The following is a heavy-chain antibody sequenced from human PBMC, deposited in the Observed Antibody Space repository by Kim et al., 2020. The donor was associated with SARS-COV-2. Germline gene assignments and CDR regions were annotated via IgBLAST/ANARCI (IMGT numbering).Heavy chain of an antibody. V-gene: IGHV4-61*02. CDR3: ARERVSGYEYVGFYDYGRAD. J-gene: IGHJ4*03. CDR2: VYTSGST. D-gene: IGHD5-12*01. Sequence: SETLSLTCTVSGGSIGSGSHYWSWIRQPAGRGLEWIGRVYTSGSTNYNPSLMSRATITVDTSKSQFSLKLSSVTAADTAVFHCARERVSGYEYVGFYDYGRADWGQGTPVTFSS. CDR1: GGSIGSGSHY.